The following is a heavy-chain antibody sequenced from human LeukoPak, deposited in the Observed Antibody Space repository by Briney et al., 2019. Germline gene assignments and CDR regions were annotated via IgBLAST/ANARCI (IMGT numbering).Heavy chain of an antibody. V-gene: IGHV4-59*12. Sequence: SETLSLTCTVSGGSFNNYYRSWIRQPPGKGLEWIGHVYYDGSNKNNPSLMSRVTMTVDTSKDQFSLKVTSVTAADTAMYFCARFGSYFEYWGQGILVTVSS. D-gene: IGHD3-10*01. CDR3: ARFGSYFEY. J-gene: IGHJ4*02. CDR1: GGSFNNYY. CDR2: VYYDGSN.